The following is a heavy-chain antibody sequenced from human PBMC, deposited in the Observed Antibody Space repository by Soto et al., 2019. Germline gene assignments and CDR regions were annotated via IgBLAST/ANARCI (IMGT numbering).Heavy chain of an antibody. CDR2: IYYTGST. CDR1: GGSISSYF. V-gene: IGHV4-59*08. CDR3: ARHCGEAICLFDH. D-gene: IGHD4-17*01. J-gene: IGHJ4*02. Sequence: QVQLQESGPGLVKPSETLALACTVPGGSISSYFWSWIRQAPGKGLEWIGYIYYTGSTNYNPSFKSRVTISVDTSKNQVSLKLTSVTAADTAVYYCARHCGEAICLFDHWGQGTLVTVSS.